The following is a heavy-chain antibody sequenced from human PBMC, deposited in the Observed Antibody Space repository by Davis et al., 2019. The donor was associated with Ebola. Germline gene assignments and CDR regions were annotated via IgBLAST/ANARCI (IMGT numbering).Heavy chain of an antibody. D-gene: IGHD2-2*01. V-gene: IGHV3-7*01. CDR1: GFSFSDYW. CDR3: ARGRFYCSSTNCYWFDH. CDR2: IKQDGSEK. J-gene: IGHJ5*02. Sequence: GESLKISCAASGFSFSDYWMSWVRQAPGKGLEWVANIKQDGSEKYFVDSVEGRFTISRDNAKNSLYLQMNSLRAEDTAVYYCARGRFYCSSTNCYWFDHWGQGTLVTVSS.